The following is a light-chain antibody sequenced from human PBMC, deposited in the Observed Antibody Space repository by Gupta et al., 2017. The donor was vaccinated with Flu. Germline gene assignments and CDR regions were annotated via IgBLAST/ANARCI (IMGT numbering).Light chain of an antibody. J-gene: IGKJ2*01. CDR2: DAS. Sequence: PGERAVLSCRASQSVGPSLAWYQQKPCQVPRLHTYDASRMTGVNPARFSGSGSGTGSTLTISTRKLEAFEVYNCQRHSYLPVHTFGQGTKLEIK. CDR1: QSVGPS. CDR3: QRHSYLPVHT. V-gene: IGKV3-11*01.